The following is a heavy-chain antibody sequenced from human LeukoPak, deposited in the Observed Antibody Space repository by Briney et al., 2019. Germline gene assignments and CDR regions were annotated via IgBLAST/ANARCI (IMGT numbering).Heavy chain of an antibody. D-gene: IGHD3-3*01. Sequence: PGGSLRLSCAASGFTFSSYWMSWVRQAPGKGLEWVANIKQDGSEKYYVDSVKGRFTISRDNAKNSLYLQMNSLRAEDTAVYYCARDHERGPLNTYYDFWSGYHYDYWGQGTLVTVSS. CDR2: IKQDGSEK. J-gene: IGHJ4*02. CDR1: GFTFSSYW. CDR3: ARDHERGPLNTYYDFWSGYHYDY. V-gene: IGHV3-7*01.